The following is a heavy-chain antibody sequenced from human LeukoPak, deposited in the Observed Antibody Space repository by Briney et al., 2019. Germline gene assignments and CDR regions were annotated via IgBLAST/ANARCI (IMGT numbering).Heavy chain of an antibody. CDR3: ATQIKYFSSPYIPCDH. Sequence: GGSMRLSCAASGFTFSGYVVHLVRQAPGKVLELVAAFSYGGSKQYYADSVKGRFTISRDNSKDTLNLQMNGLRPEDTALYYCATQIKYFSSPYIPCDHWGQGSRVTVSS. V-gene: IGHV3-30*04. D-gene: IGHD6-6*01. CDR1: GFTFSGYV. CDR2: FSYGGSKQ. J-gene: IGHJ4*02.